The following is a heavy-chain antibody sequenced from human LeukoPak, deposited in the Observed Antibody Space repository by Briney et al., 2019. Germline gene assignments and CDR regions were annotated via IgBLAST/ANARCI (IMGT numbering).Heavy chain of an antibody. CDR2: LSINGGSK. D-gene: IGHD6-13*01. CDR3: ARGGFVQQLVLDGGTLFGY. J-gene: IGHJ4*02. Sequence: GALRLSCSASLFTASSYVTCLVRQTPRKGLEYVSALSINGGSKYYAGSVKGRFTISGDNSENTLYPQLNSLRAEDTAVYHCARGGFVQQLVLDGGTLFGYWGQGTLVTVSS. CDR1: LFTASSYV. V-gene: IGHV3-64*04.